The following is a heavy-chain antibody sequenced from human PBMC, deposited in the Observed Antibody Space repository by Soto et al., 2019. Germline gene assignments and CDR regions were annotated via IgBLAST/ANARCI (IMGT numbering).Heavy chain of an antibody. V-gene: IGHV4-59*12. CDR1: GGSINNYY. CDR3: AREYEGGNSAFDY. J-gene: IGHJ4*02. D-gene: IGHD2-21*02. CDR2: SYYSGRT. Sequence: SETLSLTCTVSGGSINNYYWSWIRQPPGKGLEWIGYSYYSGRTSYNPSLKSRVTISVDTSKNQFSLKLSSVTAADTAVYYCAREYEGGNSAFDYWGKGTLVTVAS.